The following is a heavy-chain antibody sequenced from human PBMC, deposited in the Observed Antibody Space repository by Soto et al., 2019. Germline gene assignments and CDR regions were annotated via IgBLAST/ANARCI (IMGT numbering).Heavy chain of an antibody. CDR3: AREGIAAALDY. CDR2: ISSSSSYI. V-gene: IGHV3-21*01. J-gene: IGHJ4*02. D-gene: IGHD6-13*01. Sequence: EVQLVESGGGLVKPGGSLRLSCAASGFTFSSYSMNWVRQAPGKGLEWVSSISSSSSYIYYADSVKGRFTISRDNAKNSLYLQVNSLRAXXTAXYYCAREGIAAALDYWGQGTLVTVSS. CDR1: GFTFSSYS.